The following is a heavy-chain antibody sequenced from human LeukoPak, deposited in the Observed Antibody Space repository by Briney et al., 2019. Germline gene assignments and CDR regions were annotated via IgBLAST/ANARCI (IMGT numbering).Heavy chain of an antibody. J-gene: IGHJ4*02. CDR3: ARGYCSSTSCYARNDFDY. D-gene: IGHD2-2*01. CDR2: INPNSGGT. CDR1: GYIFTGYY. V-gene: IGHV1-2*02. Sequence: ASVKVSCKASGYIFTGYYMHWVRQAPGQGLEWMGWINPNSGGTNYAQKFQGRVTMTRDTSITTAYVELSRLRSDDTAVYYCARGYCSSTSCYARNDFDYWGQGTLVTVSS.